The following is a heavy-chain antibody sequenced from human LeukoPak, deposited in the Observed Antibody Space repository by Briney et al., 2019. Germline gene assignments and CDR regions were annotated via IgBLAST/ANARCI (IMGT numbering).Heavy chain of an antibody. Sequence: PGGSLRLSCAASGFTFTSYWMHWVRQAPGKGLVWLSRINTDGTITSYADSLEGRFTVSRDTSKNTLYLQMNSLRADDTAVYYCAKCSTSAYTTGWCNWIDPWGQGTLVTVSS. V-gene: IGHV3-74*01. CDR3: AKCSTSAYTTGWCNWIDP. J-gene: IGHJ5*02. CDR1: GFTFTSYW. CDR2: INTDGTIT. D-gene: IGHD6-19*01.